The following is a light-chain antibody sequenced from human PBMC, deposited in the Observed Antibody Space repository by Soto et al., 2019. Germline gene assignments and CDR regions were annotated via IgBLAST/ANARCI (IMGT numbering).Light chain of an antibody. CDR3: ATWDDSLNGFYV. V-gene: IGLV1-47*01. Sequence: SLLTTPSSASGSRGQGVTISCSGSTSNIGSNYVYWYQQLPGTAPKPLIYRNNQRPSGVPDRFSGSKSGTSASLAISGLRSDGEADYFCATWDDSLNGFYVFGTGTKVTVL. J-gene: IGLJ1*01. CDR1: TSNIGSNY. CDR2: RNN.